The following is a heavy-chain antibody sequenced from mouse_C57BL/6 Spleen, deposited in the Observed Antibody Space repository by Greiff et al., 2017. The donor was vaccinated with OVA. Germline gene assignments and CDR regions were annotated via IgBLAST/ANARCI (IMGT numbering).Heavy chain of an antibody. CDR1: GFNIKDDY. V-gene: IGHV14-4*01. CDR3: TTWGGSSPYWYFDV. CDR2: IDPENGDT. D-gene: IGHD1-1*01. Sequence: VQLKQSGAELVRPGASVKLSCTASGFNIKDDYMHWVKQRPEQGLEWIGWIDPENGDTEYASKFQGKATITADTSSNTAYLQRSSLTSEDTAVYYCTTWGGSSPYWYFDVWGTGTTVTVSS. J-gene: IGHJ1*03.